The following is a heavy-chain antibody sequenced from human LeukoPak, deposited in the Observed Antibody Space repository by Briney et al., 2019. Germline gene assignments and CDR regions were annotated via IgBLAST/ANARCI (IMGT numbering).Heavy chain of an antibody. CDR1: GYTFTSYG. Sequence: ASVKVSCKASGYTFTSYGISWVRQAPGQGLEWVGWISAYNGNTNYAQKFQGRVTITADESTSTAYMELSSLRSEDTAVYYCATSFGVVIIWGQGTLVTVSS. V-gene: IGHV1-18*01. J-gene: IGHJ4*02. CDR3: ATSFGVVII. D-gene: IGHD3-3*01. CDR2: ISAYNGNT.